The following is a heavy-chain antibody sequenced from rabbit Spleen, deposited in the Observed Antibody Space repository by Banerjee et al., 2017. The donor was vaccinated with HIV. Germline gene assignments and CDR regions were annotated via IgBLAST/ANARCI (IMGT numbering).Heavy chain of an antibody. Sequence: QEQLTESGGGLVQPEGSLTLTCTASGFSFSSSYYMCWVRQAPGKGLEWIACIYTGSSGSTYYANWVKGRFTISKTSSTTVTLQMTSLTAADTATYFCARDTGSSFSSYGMDLWGQGTLVTVS. CDR3: ARDTGSSFSSYGMDL. D-gene: IGHD8-1*01. J-gene: IGHJ3*01. CDR1: GFSFSSSYY. V-gene: IGHV1S45*01. CDR2: IYTGSSGST.